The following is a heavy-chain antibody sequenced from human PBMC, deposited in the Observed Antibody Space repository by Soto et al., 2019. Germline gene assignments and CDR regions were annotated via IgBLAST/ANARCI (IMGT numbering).Heavy chain of an antibody. Sequence: SXSLTFADSGSAVCRVSYYWSWIRQPPGKGLEWIGYIYYSGSTNYNPSLKSRVTISVDTSKNQFSLKLSSVTAADTAVYYCARDHYDSSPGDYWGQGTLVTVPS. CDR3: ARDHYDSSPGDY. CDR1: GSAVCRVSYY. CDR2: IYYSGST. D-gene: IGHD3-22*01. V-gene: IGHV4-61*01. J-gene: IGHJ4*02.